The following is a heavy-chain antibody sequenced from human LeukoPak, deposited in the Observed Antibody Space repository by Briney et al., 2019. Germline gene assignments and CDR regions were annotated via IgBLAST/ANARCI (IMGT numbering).Heavy chain of an antibody. J-gene: IGHJ6*03. V-gene: IGHV1-69*05. CDR1: GGTFSSYA. Sequence: SVKVSCKASGGTFSSYAISWVRQAPGQGLEWMGGIIPIFGTANYAQKFQGRVTITTDESTSTAYMELSSLRSEDTAVYYCARVPPPYYYSYYMDVWGKGTTVTVSS. CDR2: IIPIFGTA. CDR3: ARVPPPYYYSYYMDV.